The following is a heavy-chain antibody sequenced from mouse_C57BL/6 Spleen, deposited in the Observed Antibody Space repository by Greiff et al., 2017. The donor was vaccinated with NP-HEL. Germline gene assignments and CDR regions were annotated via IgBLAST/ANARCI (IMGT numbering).Heavy chain of an antibody. V-gene: IGHV1-26*01. CDR2: INPNNGGT. CDR3: ARGGETYYYGSPVDV. Sequence: VQLQQSGPELVKPGASVKISCKASGYTFTDYYMNWVKQSHGKSLEWIGDINPNNGGTSYNQKFKGKATLAVDKSSSTAYMELRSLTSEDSAVYYCARGGETYYYGSPVDVWGTGTTVTVSS. D-gene: IGHD1-1*01. CDR1: GYTFTDYY. J-gene: IGHJ1*03.